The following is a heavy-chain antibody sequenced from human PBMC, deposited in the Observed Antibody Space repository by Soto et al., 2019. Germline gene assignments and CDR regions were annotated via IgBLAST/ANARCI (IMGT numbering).Heavy chain of an antibody. J-gene: IGHJ5*02. Sequence: GGSLRLSCAASGFTFSSYAMSWVRQAPGKGLEWVSAISGSGGSTYYADSVKGRFTISRDNSKNTLYLQMNSLRAEDTAVYYCAKDLRKVGADNNWFAPWGQGTLVTVSS. CDR2: ISGSGGST. V-gene: IGHV3-23*01. CDR1: GFTFSSYA. CDR3: AKDLRKVGADNNWFAP. D-gene: IGHD1-26*01.